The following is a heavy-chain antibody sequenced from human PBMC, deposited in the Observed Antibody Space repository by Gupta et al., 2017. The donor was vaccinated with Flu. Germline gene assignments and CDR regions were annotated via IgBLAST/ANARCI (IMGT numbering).Heavy chain of an antibody. CDR2: ISSSGSTI. Sequence: EVQLVESGGGLVQPGGSLRPPCSAPGFTFSSYGMTWVSPAPGKGLEWVSYISSSGSTIYYADSVKGRFTISRDNAENSLYLQMNSLRAEDTAVYYCAAWRDIVVVPAAMPGYWGQGTLVTVSS. V-gene: IGHV3-48*03. CDR3: AAWRDIVVVPAAMPGY. D-gene: IGHD2-2*01. J-gene: IGHJ4*02. CDR1: GFTFSSYG.